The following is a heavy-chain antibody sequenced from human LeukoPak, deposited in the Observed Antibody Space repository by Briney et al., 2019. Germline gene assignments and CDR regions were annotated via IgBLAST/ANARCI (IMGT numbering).Heavy chain of an antibody. CDR2: ISAYNGNT. J-gene: IGHJ5*02. CDR3: ARGSRVYGQVNWFDP. CDR1: GYTFTSYG. V-gene: IGHV1-18*01. D-gene: IGHD3-10*01. Sequence: ASVKVSCKASGYTFTSYGISWVRQAPGQGLEWMGWISAYNGNTNYAQKLQGRVTMTTDTSTSTAYMELRSLRSDDTAVYYCARGSRVYGQVNWFDPWGQGTLVTVSS.